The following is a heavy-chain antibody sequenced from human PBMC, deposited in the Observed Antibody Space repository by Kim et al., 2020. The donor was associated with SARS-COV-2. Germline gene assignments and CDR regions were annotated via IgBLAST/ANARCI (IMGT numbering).Heavy chain of an antibody. CDR2: IYYSGST. D-gene: IGHD5-18*01. V-gene: IGHV4-31*03. Sequence: SETLSLTCTVSGGSISSGGYYWSWIRQHPGKGLEWIGYIYYSGSTYYNPSLKSRVTISVDTSKNQFSLKLSSVTAADTAVYYCARAPSTLWLREYYFDYWGQGTLVTVSS. CDR3: ARAPSTLWLREYYFDY. J-gene: IGHJ4*02. CDR1: GGSISSGGYY.